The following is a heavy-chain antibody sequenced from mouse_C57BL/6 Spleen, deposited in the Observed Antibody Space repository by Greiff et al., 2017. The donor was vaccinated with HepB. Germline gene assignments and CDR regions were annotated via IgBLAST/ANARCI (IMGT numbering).Heavy chain of an antibody. V-gene: IGHV5-9*01. CDR1: GFTFSSYT. J-gene: IGHJ2*01. CDR2: ISGGGGNT. Sequence: EVKVVESGGGLVKPGGSLKLSCAASGFTFSSYTMSWVRQTPEKRLEWVATISGGGGNTYYPDSVKGRFTISRDNAKNTLYLQMSSLRSEDTALYYCARRDYYGSSFFDYWGQGTTLTVSS. CDR3: ARRDYYGSSFFDY. D-gene: IGHD1-1*01.